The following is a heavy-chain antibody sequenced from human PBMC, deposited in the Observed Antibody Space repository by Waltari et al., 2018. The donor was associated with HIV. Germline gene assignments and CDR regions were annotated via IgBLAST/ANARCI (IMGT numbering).Heavy chain of an antibody. CDR1: GFTFSSYS. V-gene: IGHV3-21*01. Sequence: EVQLVESGGGLVKPGGSLRLSCAASGFTFSSYSMNWVRQAPGKGLEWVSSISSSISYIYYADSVKGRFTISRDNAKNSLYLQMNSLRAEDTAVYYCARFDYDSKVDYWGQGTLVTVSS. D-gene: IGHD3-22*01. J-gene: IGHJ4*02. CDR3: ARFDYDSKVDY. CDR2: ISSSISYI.